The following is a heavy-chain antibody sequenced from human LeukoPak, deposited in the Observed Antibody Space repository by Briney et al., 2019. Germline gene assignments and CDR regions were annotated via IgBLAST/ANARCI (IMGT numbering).Heavy chain of an antibody. CDR1: GFTFSSYA. CDR3: AKGVRSPYYFDY. V-gene: IGHV3-23*01. Sequence: PGGSLRLSCAASGFTFSSYAMSWVRQAPGKGLEWVSAISGSGGSTYYADSVKGRFTISRDNSKNTLYLLMNSLRAEDTAVYYCAKGVRSPYYFDYWGQGTLVTVSS. J-gene: IGHJ4*02. D-gene: IGHD1-1*01. CDR2: ISGSGGST.